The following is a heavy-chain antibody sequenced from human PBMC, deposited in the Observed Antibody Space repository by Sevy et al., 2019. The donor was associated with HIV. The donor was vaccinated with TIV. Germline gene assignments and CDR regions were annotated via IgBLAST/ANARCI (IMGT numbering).Heavy chain of an antibody. J-gene: IGHJ6*02. CDR3: TRSSYSSSFYYYYGMDV. Sequence: LSLTCAASGFTFSGSAMHWVRQASGKGLEWVGRIRSKANSYATAYAASVKGRFTISRDDSKNTAYLQMNSLKTEDTAVYYCTRSSYSSSFYYYYGMDVWGQGTTVTVSS. V-gene: IGHV3-73*01. D-gene: IGHD6-13*01. CDR1: GFTFSGSA. CDR2: IRSKANSYAT.